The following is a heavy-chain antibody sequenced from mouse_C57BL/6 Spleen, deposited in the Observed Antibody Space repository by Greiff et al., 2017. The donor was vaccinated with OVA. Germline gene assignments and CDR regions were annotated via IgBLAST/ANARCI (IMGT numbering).Heavy chain of an antibody. D-gene: IGHD2-3*01. CDR1: GYTFTSYW. Sequence: QVQLQQPGAELVKPGASVKMSCKSSGYTFTSYWITWVKQRPGPGLEWIGDIYPGSGSTNYNEKFKIKATRTVDTSSSTAYMQLSSLTSEDAAVYYCARHDGSPKFAYWGQGTLGTVAA. CDR2: IYPGSGST. V-gene: IGHV1-55*01. CDR3: ARHDGSPKFAY. J-gene: IGHJ3*01.